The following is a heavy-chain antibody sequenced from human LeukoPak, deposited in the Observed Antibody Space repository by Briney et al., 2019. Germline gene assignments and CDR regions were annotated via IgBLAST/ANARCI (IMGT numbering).Heavy chain of an antibody. D-gene: IGHD4-17*01. J-gene: IGHJ4*02. CDR1: GYTFTSYG. V-gene: IGHV1-18*01. CDR3: MREGGWGPTDYGDFVY. Sequence: GASVKGSCKASGYTFTSYGISWVRQAPGHGLEWMGWISTYNGNTNYAQKLQGRFTMTTDTSTSTAYMELRSLRSDDTAVYYCMREGGWGPTDYGDFVYWGQGTLVTVSS. CDR2: ISTYNGNT.